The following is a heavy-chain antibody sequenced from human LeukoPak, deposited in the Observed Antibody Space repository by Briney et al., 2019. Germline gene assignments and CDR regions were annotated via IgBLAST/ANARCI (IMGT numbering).Heavy chain of an antibody. Sequence: SETLSLTCAVYGGSFSGYYWSWIRQPPGKGLEWIGEINHSGSTNYNPSLKSRVTISVDTSKNQFSLKLSSVTAADTAVYYCARGRPCTAYSSRGYYYGMDVWGQGTTVTVS. D-gene: IGHD6-13*01. J-gene: IGHJ6*02. CDR2: INHSGST. CDR3: ARGRPCTAYSSRGYYYGMDV. V-gene: IGHV4-34*01. CDR1: GGSFSGYY.